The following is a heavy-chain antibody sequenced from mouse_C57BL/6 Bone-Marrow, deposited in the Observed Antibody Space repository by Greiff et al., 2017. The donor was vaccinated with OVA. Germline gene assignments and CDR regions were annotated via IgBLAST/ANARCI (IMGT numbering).Heavy chain of an antibody. J-gene: IGHJ2*01. D-gene: IGHD1-1*01. CDR1: GYTFTSYW. Sequence: QVQLQQPGAELVRPGTSVKLSCKASGYTFTSYWMHWVKQRPGQGLEWIGVIDPSDSYTNYNQKFKGKATLTVDTSSSTAYMQLSSLTSEDSAVYSCVITTVGAGLDYWGQGTTLTVSS. V-gene: IGHV1-59*01. CDR2: IDPSDSYT. CDR3: VITTVGAGLDY.